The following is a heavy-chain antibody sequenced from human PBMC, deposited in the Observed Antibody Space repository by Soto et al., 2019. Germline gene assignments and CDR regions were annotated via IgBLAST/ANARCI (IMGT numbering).Heavy chain of an antibody. D-gene: IGHD2-15*01. CDR3: ARRFSSSYCIGGTCYPYDYMDV. V-gene: IGHV4-59*08. CDR1: GGSINNFD. J-gene: IGHJ6*03. CDR2: SYYTGST. Sequence: NPSETLSITCAVSGGSINNFDWSWIRQPPGKGLEWIGYSYYTGSTNYNPSLKSRVTISIDTSKNQFSLKLNSVTAADTAVYYCARRFSSSYCIGGTCYPYDYMDVWGKGTTVTVPS.